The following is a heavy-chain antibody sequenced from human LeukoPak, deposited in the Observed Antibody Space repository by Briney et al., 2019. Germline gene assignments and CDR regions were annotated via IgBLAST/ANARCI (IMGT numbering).Heavy chain of an antibody. D-gene: IGHD3-9*01. CDR1: GFIFNDYT. CDR3: ARGAYGVRYFDWLFDY. J-gene: IGHJ4*02. V-gene: IGHV3-9*01. Sequence: PGGSLRLSCAASGFIFNDYTMHWVRQAPGKGLEWVSSISWNSGSIGYADSVKGRFTISRDNSKNTLYLQMNSLRAEDTAVYYCARGAYGVRYFDWLFDYWGQGTLVTVSS. CDR2: ISWNSGSI.